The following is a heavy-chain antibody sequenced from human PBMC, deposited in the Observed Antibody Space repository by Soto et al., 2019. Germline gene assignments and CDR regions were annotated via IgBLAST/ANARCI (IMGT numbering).Heavy chain of an antibody. D-gene: IGHD3-9*01. J-gene: IGHJ6*02. CDR3: ATDSTGPILTGYYYYYYGMDV. CDR2: FDPEDGET. Sequence: ASVKLSCKVSGYTLTELSMHWVRQAPGKGLEWMGGFDPEDGETIYAQKFQGRVTMTEDTSTDTAYMELSSLRSEDTAVYYCATDSTGPILTGYYYYYYGMDVWGQGTTVIVSS. CDR1: GYTLTELS. V-gene: IGHV1-24*01.